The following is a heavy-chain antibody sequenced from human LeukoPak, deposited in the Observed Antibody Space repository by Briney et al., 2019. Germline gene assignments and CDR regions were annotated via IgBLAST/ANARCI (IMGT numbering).Heavy chain of an antibody. V-gene: IGHV4-39*01. J-gene: IGHJ5*02. CDR3: ARLNYDFWSGYCGFDP. CDR1: GGSISSSSYY. D-gene: IGHD3-3*01. CDR2: IYYSGST. Sequence: SETLSLTCTVSGGSISSSSYYWGWIRQPPGKGLEWTGSIYYSGSTYYNPSLKSRVTISVDTSKNQFSLKLSSVTAADTAVYYCARLNYDFWSGYCGFDPWGQGTLVTVSS.